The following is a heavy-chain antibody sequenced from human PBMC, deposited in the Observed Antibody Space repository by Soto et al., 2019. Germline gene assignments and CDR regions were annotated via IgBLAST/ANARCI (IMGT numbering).Heavy chain of an antibody. CDR2: INPNSGGT. CDR1: GYTFTGYY. J-gene: IGHJ3*02. CDR3: ARTDDYGDYLDAFDI. D-gene: IGHD4-17*01. Sequence: GASVKVSCKASGYTFTGYYMHWVRQAPGQGLEWMGWINPNSGGTNYAQKFQGWVAMTRDTSISTAYMELSRLRSDDTAVYYCARTDDYGDYLDAFDIRGQGTMVTVSS. V-gene: IGHV1-2*04.